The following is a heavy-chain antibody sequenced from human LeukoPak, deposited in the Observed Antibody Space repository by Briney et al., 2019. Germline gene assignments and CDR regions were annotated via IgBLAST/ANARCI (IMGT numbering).Heavy chain of an antibody. V-gene: IGHV3-48*03. Sequence: QSGGSLRLSCAASGFTFSSYEMNWVRQAPGKGLEWVSYISSSGSTIYYADSVKGRFTISRDNSKNTLYLQMNSLRAEDTAVYYCARDPSFRSTSLLYYMDVWGKGTTVTVSS. J-gene: IGHJ6*03. CDR3: ARDPSFRSTSLLYYMDV. D-gene: IGHD2-2*01. CDR1: GFTFSSYE. CDR2: ISSSGSTI.